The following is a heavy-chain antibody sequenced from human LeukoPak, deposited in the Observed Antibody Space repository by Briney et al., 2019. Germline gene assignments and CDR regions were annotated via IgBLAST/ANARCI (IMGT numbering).Heavy chain of an antibody. CDR1: GFSFTNTW. V-gene: IGHV3-15*01. CDR3: ATEGGSGSYYGDDAFDM. CDR2: VKSKADDGTT. Sequence: GGSLRLSCEASGFSFTNTWMSWVRQAPVKGLEGVGRVKSKADDGTTDYAAPVQGRFTISRDDSKNTLSLQMNSLKTEDTAVYYCATEGGSGSYYGDDAFDMWGQGTMVTVSS. D-gene: IGHD3-10*01. J-gene: IGHJ3*02.